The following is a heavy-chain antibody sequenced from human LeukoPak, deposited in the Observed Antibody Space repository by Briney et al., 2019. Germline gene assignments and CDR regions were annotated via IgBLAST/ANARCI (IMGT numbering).Heavy chain of an antibody. CDR2: IYTSGST. CDR3: ARHAGSMMTYLHY. D-gene: IGHD3-22*01. V-gene: IGHV4-4*07. CDR1: GGSISTHY. Sequence: PAETLSLTCTVSGGSISTHYCNWVRQPAGKGLEWIGRIYTSGSTNYNPSLKSRVTMSVDTSKNQFSLKLRSVTAADTAVDYCARHAGSMMTYLHYRRQGTLLTVSS. J-gene: IGHJ4*02.